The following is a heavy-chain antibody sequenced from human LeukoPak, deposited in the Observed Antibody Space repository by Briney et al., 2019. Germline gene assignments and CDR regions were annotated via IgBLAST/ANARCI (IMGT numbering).Heavy chain of an antibody. CDR2: IYTSGST. CDR3: ARGSSLRFLEWLDAFDI. V-gene: IGHV4-61*02. CDR1: GGSISTGDYY. Sequence: SETLSLTCNVSGGSISTGDYYWSWIRQPAGKGLEWIGRIYTSGSTNYNPSLKSRVTMSVDTSKNQFSLKLSSVTAADTAVYYCARGSSLRFLEWLDAFDIWGQGTMVTVSS. J-gene: IGHJ3*02. D-gene: IGHD3-3*01.